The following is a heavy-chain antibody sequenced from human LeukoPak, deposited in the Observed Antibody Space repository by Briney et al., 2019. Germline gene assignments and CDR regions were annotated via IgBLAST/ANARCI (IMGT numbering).Heavy chain of an antibody. J-gene: IGHJ1*01. V-gene: IGHV5-51*01. D-gene: IGHD2-15*01. CDR3: ARPVVGYCSGGTCHIRYFQH. CDR1: GYSFSTYW. Sequence: GESLKISCKGSGYSFSTYWIGWVRQMPGKGLEWMGIIYPGDSDTRYSPSFQGQVTISADESISTAHLQWSSLKASDTAMYYCARPVVGYCSGGTCHIRYFQHWGQGTLVTVSS. CDR2: IYPGDSDT.